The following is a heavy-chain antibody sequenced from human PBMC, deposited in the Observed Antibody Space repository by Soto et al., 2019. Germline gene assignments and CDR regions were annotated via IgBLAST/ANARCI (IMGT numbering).Heavy chain of an antibody. V-gene: IGHV3-7*01. CDR2: IKEDGSEK. Sequence: EVQVVESGGGLVQPGGSLRLSGAAPGFTFSKYWMSWVRQAPGKGLEWVANIKEDGSEKYYVDSVKGRFTISRYNAKNSLYLQMNSLKAEDTAVYYCARVPVKVAAGTAWLDLWGQGTLVTVSS. CDR1: GFTFSKYW. CDR3: ARVPVKVAAGTAWLDL. J-gene: IGHJ5*02. D-gene: IGHD6-13*01.